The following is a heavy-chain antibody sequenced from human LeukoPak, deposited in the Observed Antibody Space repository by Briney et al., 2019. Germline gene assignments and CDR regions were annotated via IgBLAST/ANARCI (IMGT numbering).Heavy chain of an antibody. Sequence: GGSLRLSCAASGFTFSSYAMSWVRQAPGKGLEWVSAISGSGGSTYYADSVKGRFTISRDNSKNTLYLQMNSLRAEDTAVYYCARDAGWSQLPSTAVDYWGQGTLVTVSS. J-gene: IGHJ4*02. D-gene: IGHD2-2*01. V-gene: IGHV3-23*01. CDR1: GFTFSSYA. CDR3: ARDAGWSQLPSTAVDY. CDR2: ISGSGGST.